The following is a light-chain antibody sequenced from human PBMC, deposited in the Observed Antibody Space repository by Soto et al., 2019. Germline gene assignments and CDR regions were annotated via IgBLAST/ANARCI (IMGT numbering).Light chain of an antibody. Sequence: EIVMTQSPATLSLSPGDRATLSCRASQSVSSYLAWYQQKPGQAPRLLIYDASNRATGIPARVSGSGSGTDFTLTISSLESEDFAVYYCQQRRTFGPGTKVDIK. V-gene: IGKV3-11*01. CDR1: QSVSSY. CDR3: QQRRT. J-gene: IGKJ3*01. CDR2: DAS.